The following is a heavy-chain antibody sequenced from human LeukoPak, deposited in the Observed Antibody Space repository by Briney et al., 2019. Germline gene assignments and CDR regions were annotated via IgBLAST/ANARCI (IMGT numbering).Heavy chain of an antibody. V-gene: IGHV3-11*06. D-gene: IGHD3-10*01. CDR2: ISGSSSYT. CDR3: ARAGVGFHGSGSHIGY. CDR1: GFTFSDYY. J-gene: IGHJ4*02. Sequence: PGGSLRLSCAASGFTFSDYYMSWVRQAPGKGLEWVSYISGSSSYTNYADSVKGRFTISRDNAKNSLCLQMNSLRAEDTAVYYCARAGVGFHGSGSHIGYWGQGTLVTVSS.